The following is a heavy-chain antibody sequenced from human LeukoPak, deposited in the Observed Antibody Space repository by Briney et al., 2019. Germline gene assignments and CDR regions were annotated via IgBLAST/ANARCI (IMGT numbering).Heavy chain of an antibody. CDR2: MNPNSGNT. CDR1: GYTFPSYD. J-gene: IGHJ6*03. D-gene: IGHD1-7*01. Sequence: GASVKVSCKASGYTFPSYDINWVRQATGQGLDWMGWMNPNSGNTGYAQKFQGGVTMTRNTSISTAYMELSSLRSEDTAVYYCARGKLELQSYYYYYMDVWGKGTTVTVSS. V-gene: IGHV1-8*01. CDR3: ARGKLELQSYYYYYMDV.